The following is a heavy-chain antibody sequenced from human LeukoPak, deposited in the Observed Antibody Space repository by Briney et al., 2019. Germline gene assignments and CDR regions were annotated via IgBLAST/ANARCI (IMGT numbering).Heavy chain of an antibody. V-gene: IGHV4-38-2*02. Sequence: SETLSLTCTVSGYSISSDYYWGWIRQPPGKGLEWIGSVYHNGNTYYNPSLKSRVTISVDPSKNQVSLKLNSVTAADTAVYYCARDPRSGNWGQGTLVTVSS. CDR1: GYSISSDYY. CDR2: VYHNGNT. CDR3: ARDPRSGN. J-gene: IGHJ4*02. D-gene: IGHD1-26*01.